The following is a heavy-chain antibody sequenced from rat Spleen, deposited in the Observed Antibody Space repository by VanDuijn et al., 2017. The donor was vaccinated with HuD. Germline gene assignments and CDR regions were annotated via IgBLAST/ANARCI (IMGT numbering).Heavy chain of an antibody. CDR2: ISPGGGGT. J-gene: IGHJ2*01. D-gene: IGHD1-9*01. V-gene: IGHV5-25*01. CDR1: GFTFNNYD. CDR3: ARRHYGYTDYFDY. Sequence: EVQLVESGGGLVQPGRSLKLSCAASGFTFNNYDMAWVRQAPTMSLEWVASISPGGGGTYYRDSVKGRFTVSRDNAKSTLSLQMDSLRSEDTATYYCARRHYGYTDYFDYWGQGVMVTVSS.